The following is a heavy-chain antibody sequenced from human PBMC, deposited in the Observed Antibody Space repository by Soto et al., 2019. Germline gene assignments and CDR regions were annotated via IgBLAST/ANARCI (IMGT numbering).Heavy chain of an antibody. Sequence: SGPTLVKPTQTLTLTCTFSGFSLSTSGVGVGWICQPPGKALEWLALIYWDDDKRYSPSLKSRLTITKDTSKNQVVLTMTNMDPVDTATYYCAHSPPGIYGSGSYFDYWGQGTLVTVSS. CDR1: GFSLSTSGVG. D-gene: IGHD3-10*01. J-gene: IGHJ4*02. CDR3: AHSPPGIYGSGSYFDY. V-gene: IGHV2-5*02. CDR2: IYWDDDK.